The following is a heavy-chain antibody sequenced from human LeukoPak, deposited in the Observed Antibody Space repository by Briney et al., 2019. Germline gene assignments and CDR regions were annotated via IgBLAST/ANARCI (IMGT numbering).Heavy chain of an antibody. CDR3: AKVPPMVRTYYFDY. CDR1: GFTFSSYA. J-gene: IGHJ4*02. CDR2: ISGSGGST. Sequence: GGSLRLSCAASGFTFSSYAMSWVRQAPGKGLEWVSAISGSGGSTYYADSVKGRFTISGDNSKNTLYLQMSSLRAEDTAVYYCAKVPPMVRTYYFDYWGQGTLVTVSS. V-gene: IGHV3-23*01. D-gene: IGHD3-10*01.